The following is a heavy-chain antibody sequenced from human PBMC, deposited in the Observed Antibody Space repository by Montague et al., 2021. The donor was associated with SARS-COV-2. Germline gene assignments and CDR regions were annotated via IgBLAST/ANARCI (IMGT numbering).Heavy chain of an antibody. Sequence: SETLSLTCEVSGGSVRSYYWSWIRQSPGKGLEWIGYVHYTGSTKSNPSLKTRVTLSLDTPKNNFSLRLNSVTAADTAVYYCARAQNICFIANCVNYFDLWGLGALVSVSS. CDR3: ARAQNICFIANCVNYFDL. D-gene: IGHD1-1*01. V-gene: IGHV4-59*02. CDR1: GGSVRSYY. J-gene: IGHJ4*02. CDR2: VHYTGST.